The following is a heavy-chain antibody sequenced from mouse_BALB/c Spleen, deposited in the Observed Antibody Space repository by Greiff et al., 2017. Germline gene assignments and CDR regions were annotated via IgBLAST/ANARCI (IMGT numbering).Heavy chain of an antibody. CDR2: IAPGSGST. Sequence: DLVKPGASVKLSCKASGYTFTSYWINWIKQRPGQGLVWIGRIAPGSGSTYYNEMFKGKATLTVDTSSSTAYIQLSSLSSEDSAVYFCARALWLGDYAMDYWGQGTSVTVSS. D-gene: IGHD2-2*01. CDR1: GYTFTSYW. V-gene: IGHV1S41*01. CDR3: ARALWLGDYAMDY. J-gene: IGHJ4*01.